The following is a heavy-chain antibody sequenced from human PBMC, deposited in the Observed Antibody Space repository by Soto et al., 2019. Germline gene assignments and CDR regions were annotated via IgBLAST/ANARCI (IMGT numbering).Heavy chain of an antibody. CDR2: IYPSAPT. J-gene: IGHJ4*01. D-gene: IGHD3-22*01. Sequence: SETLSLTCAVSGDSTSRCNRWAWTRQPPAQGLEWVASIYPSAPTYHNPSPTRRVTISVDTSKNQFSLKRSSVTAADSAVYYCARTDSVGYYPYF. V-gene: IGHV4-38-2*01. CDR3: ARTDSVGYYPYF. CDR1: GDSTSRCNR.